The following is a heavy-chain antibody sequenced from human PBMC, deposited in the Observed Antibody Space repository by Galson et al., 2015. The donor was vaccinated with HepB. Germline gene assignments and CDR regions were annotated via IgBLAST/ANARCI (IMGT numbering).Heavy chain of an antibody. V-gene: IGHV1-2*02. CDR1: GYTFTNYG. J-gene: IGHJ6*02. CDR2: INPNSGGT. D-gene: IGHD6-19*01. Sequence: SVKVSCKASGYTFTNYGISWVRQAPGQGLEWMGWINPNSGGTNYAQKFQGRVTMTRDTSISTAYMELSRLRSDDTAVYYCARDLTSRWLGYYYGMDVWGQGTTVTVSS. CDR3: ARDLTSRWLGYYYGMDV.